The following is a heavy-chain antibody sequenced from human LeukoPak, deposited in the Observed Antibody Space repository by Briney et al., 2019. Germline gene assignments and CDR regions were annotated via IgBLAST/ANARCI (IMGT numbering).Heavy chain of an antibody. V-gene: IGHV1-69*13. CDR3: AIAGQQLAPYYYYGMDV. CDR1: GGTFSSYA. D-gene: IGHD6-6*01. J-gene: IGHJ6*02. CDR2: IIPIFGTA. Sequence: SAKVSCKASGGTFSSYAISWVRQAPGQGLEWMGGIIPIFGTANYAQKFQGRVTITADESTSTAYMELSSLRSEDTAVYYCAIAGQQLAPYYYYGMDVWGQGTTVTVSS.